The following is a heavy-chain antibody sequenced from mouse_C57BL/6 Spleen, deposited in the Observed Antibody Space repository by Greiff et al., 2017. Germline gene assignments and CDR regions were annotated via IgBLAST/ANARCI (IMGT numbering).Heavy chain of an antibody. J-gene: IGHJ4*01. CDR1: GYTFTSYW. Sequence: VQLQQPGAELVMPGASVKLSCKASGYTFTSYWMHWVKQRPGQGLEWIGEIDPSDSYTNYNQKFKGKSTLTVDKSSSTAYMQLSSLTSEDSAVYYCARRGSRYYAMDYWGQGTSVTVSS. CDR3: ARRGSRYYAMDY. V-gene: IGHV1-69*01. CDR2: IDPSDSYT.